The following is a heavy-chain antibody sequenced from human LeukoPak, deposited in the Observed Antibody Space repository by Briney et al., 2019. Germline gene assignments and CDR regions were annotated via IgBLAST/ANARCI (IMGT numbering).Heavy chain of an antibody. V-gene: IGHV3-53*01. CDR2: IYSGGST. CDR3: AREVAAAYDY. D-gene: IGHD6-13*01. J-gene: IGHJ4*02. CDR1: GFTFSSYW. Sequence: GGSLRLSCAASGFTFSSYWMTWVRQAPGKGLEWVSVIYSGGSTYYADSVKGRFTISRDNSKNTLYLQMNSLRAEDTAVYYCAREVAAAYDYWGQGTLVTVSS.